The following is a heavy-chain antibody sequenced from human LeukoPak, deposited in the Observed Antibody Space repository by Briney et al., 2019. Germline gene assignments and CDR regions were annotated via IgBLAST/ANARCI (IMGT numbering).Heavy chain of an antibody. CDR2: FNPEDGET. V-gene: IGHV1-24*01. CDR3: ATPRYSDNRGYYYDLTY. CDR1: GYSLSDSS. D-gene: IGHD3-22*01. Sequence: GASVKVSCKVSGYSLSDSSMHWVRQAPGKGLEWMGTFNPEDGETIYAQKFQGRVTMTEDTSIDTAYLDLSSLRSEDTVAYYCATPRYSDNRGYYYDLTYWGQGTLVTVSS. J-gene: IGHJ4*02.